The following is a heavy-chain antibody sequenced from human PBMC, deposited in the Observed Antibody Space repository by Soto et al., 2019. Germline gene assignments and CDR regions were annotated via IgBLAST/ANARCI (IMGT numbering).Heavy chain of an antibody. CDR3: ARGGGYDPFDF. Sequence: QVQLQESGPGLVKPSQTLSLTCTVSGGSISSGDYHWSWIRQTPGKGLEWIGAVYYSGSTYYNPSLKSRVSLSIDRTRNQFSLSLSSMTAADKAVYYCARGGGYDPFDFWGQGILVTVSS. CDR2: VYYSGST. V-gene: IGHV4-30-4*01. J-gene: IGHJ4*02. CDR1: GGSISSGDYH. D-gene: IGHD3-16*01.